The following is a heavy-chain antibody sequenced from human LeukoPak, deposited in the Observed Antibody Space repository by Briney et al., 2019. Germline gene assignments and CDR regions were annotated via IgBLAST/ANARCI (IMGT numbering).Heavy chain of an antibody. CDR2: IKQDGSEK. J-gene: IGHJ2*01. Sequence: GGSLRLSCAASGFTFSSYWMSWVRQAPGKGLEWVANIKQDGSEKYYVDSVKGRFTISRDNAKNSLYLQMNSLRAEDTAVYYCARAPIEQMVYATVEYCYFDLWGRGTLVTVSS. V-gene: IGHV3-7*01. CDR3: ARAPIEQMVYATVEYCYFDL. D-gene: IGHD2-8*01. CDR1: GFTFSSYW.